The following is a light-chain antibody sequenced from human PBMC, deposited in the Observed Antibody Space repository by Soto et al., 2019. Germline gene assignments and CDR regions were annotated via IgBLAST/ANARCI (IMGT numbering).Light chain of an antibody. CDR1: SSDVGGYNY. Sequence: QSALTQPASMSGSPGQSITISCTGTSSDVGGYNYVSWYQQHPGKAPKLMIYDVSNRPSGVSNRFSGSKSGNTASLTISGLRAEDEADYYCSSYTSRSTLEVFGTGTKLTVL. J-gene: IGLJ1*01. V-gene: IGLV2-14*01. CDR2: DVS. CDR3: SSYTSRSTLEV.